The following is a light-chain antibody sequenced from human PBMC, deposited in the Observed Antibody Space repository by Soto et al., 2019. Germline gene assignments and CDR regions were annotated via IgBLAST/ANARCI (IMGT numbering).Light chain of an antibody. CDR1: QGIGNF. V-gene: IGKV1-27*01. Sequence: DIQMTQSPSSLSASVGDRVTITCRASQGIGNFLAWYQQKPWKSPKLLIYAAASLESGVPSRFSGSQSGADFTLIISGLQPEDVATYFCQKYDGAPWTFGQGTKVEVK. CDR3: QKYDGAPWT. J-gene: IGKJ1*01. CDR2: AAA.